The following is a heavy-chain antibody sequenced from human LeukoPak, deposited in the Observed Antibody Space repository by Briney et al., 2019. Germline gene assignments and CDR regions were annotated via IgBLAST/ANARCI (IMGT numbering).Heavy chain of an antibody. V-gene: IGHV4-4*07. CDR3: ARIVGATVGRVNWLGYYYMDV. D-gene: IGHD1-26*01. J-gene: IGHJ6*03. CDR2: IYSSGST. Sequence: ESLRLSCAASGFTFSDHFMSWIRQPAGKGLEWIGRIYSSGSTNYNPFLKSRVTISVDTSKNQFSLKLSSVTAADTAVYYCARIVGATVGRVNWLGYYYMDVWGKGTTVTISS. CDR1: GFTFSDHF.